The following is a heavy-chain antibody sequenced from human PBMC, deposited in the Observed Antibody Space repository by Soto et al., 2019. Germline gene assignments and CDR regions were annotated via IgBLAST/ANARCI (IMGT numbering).Heavy chain of an antibody. J-gene: IGHJ6*02. V-gene: IGHV3-23*01. CDR1: GFTFSSYA. CDR3: AEFSVPVDSFYYQGMDV. Sequence: EVQMLESGGGLVQPGGSLRLSCAASGFTFSSYALSWVRQAPGKGPDWVSAISGRGDTTYHADSVKGRFTISRYNSKNTLFRRMNSLGAEDTSGYYCAEFSVPVDSFYYQGMDVWGRGTTVIVSS. D-gene: IGHD3-22*01. CDR2: ISGRGDTT.